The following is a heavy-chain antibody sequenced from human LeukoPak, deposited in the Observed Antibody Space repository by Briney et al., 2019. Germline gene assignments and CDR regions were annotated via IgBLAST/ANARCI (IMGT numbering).Heavy chain of an antibody. CDR1: GFTFSDYG. V-gene: IGHV3-30*02. CDR2: IRYDESES. CDR3: ARQRGDILTGYYMPRGFDY. J-gene: IGHJ4*02. Sequence: PGGSLRLSCAASGFTFSDYGMHWVRQAPGKGLEWVSFIRYDESESYYADSVKGRFTISRDNSKNTLYVQMNSLRPEDTAVYYCARQRGDILTGYYMPRGFDYWGQGTLVTVSS. D-gene: IGHD3-9*01.